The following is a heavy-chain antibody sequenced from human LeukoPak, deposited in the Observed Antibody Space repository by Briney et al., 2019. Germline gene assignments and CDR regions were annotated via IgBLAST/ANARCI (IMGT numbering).Heavy chain of an antibody. CDR3: AKPYNSPPPRYCTGGACHFYY. CDR2: INPNSGGT. J-gene: IGHJ4*02. V-gene: IGHV1-2*02. CDR1: GYTFTGYY. Sequence: ASVKVSCKASGYTFTGYYMHWVRQAPGQGLEWMGWINPNSGGTNYAQKLQGRVTMTTDTSTSTAYMELRSLRSDDTAVYYCAKPYNSPPPRYCTGGACHFYYWGQGALVTVSS. D-gene: IGHD2-8*02.